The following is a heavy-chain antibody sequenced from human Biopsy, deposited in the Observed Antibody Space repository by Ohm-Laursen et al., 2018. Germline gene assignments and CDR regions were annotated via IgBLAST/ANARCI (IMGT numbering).Heavy chain of an antibody. CDR1: GDSVSSNTVA. CDR2: TIYRSKWSN. V-gene: IGHV6-1*01. J-gene: IGHJ3*02. D-gene: IGHD3-9*01. Sequence: SETLSLTCTLSGDSVSSNTVAWNWIRQSPSRGLEWLGRTIYRSKWSNDYAVSVKNRITIDPDTSKNQFSLQLNSVTPEDTAIYYFARGRYAAFDIWGQGTKVTISS. CDR3: ARGRYAAFDI.